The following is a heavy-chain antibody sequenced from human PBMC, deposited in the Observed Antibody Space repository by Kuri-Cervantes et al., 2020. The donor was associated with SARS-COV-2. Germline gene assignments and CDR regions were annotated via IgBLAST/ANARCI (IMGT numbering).Heavy chain of an antibody. CDR3: ARICSSGWYLGNGVDY. D-gene: IGHD6-19*01. CDR1: GFTFSSYG. V-gene: IGHV3-33*01. CDR2: IWYDGSNK. J-gene: IGHJ4*02. Sequence: GESLKISCAASGFTFSSYGMHWVRQAPGKGLEWVAVIWYDGSNKYYADSVKGRFTISRDNSKNTLYLQMNSLRAEDTAVYYCARICSSGWYLGNGVDYWGQGTLVTVSS.